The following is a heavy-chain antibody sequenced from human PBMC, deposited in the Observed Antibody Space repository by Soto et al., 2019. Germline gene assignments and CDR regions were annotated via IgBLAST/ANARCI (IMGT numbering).Heavy chain of an antibody. Sequence: QVQLVQSGAEVKKPGSSVKVSCKASGGSFNSYAMSCVRQAPGQGLEWMGGIIPMSGIPNYAQKFKGRVTITADKSTNTVYVEVNNLTYEDTAVYYCTRRGRESANWFDPWGQGTQVTVSS. J-gene: IGHJ5*02. CDR1: GGSFNSYA. CDR2: IIPMSGIP. CDR3: TRRGRESANWFDP. D-gene: IGHD3-10*01. V-gene: IGHV1-69*17.